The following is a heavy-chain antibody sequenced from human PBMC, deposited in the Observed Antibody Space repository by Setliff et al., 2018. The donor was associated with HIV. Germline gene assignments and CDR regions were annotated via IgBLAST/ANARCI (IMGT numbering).Heavy chain of an antibody. CDR2: ISHSGST. V-gene: IGHV4-4*09. CDR3: MRSAGIAVAGLPGF. D-gene: IGHD6-19*01. J-gene: IGHJ4*02. CDR1: VSGTVSGGSINSYY. Sequence: PSETLSLTCTVSGTVSGGSINSYYWSWIRQPPGRGLEWIGDISHSGSTYYNPSLKSRFTISMDTSKNQFSLKVTSVTAADTAVYYCMRSAGIAVAGLPGFWGQGTLVTVSS.